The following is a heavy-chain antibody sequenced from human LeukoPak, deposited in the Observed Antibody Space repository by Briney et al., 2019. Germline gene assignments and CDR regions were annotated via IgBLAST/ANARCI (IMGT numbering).Heavy chain of an antibody. D-gene: IGHD2-15*01. CDR3: AKDRDGSFTPGAFDI. CDR2: IKEDGSEK. V-gene: IGHV3-7*03. CDR1: GFTFSTYW. J-gene: IGHJ3*02. Sequence: PGGSLRLSCAASGFTFSTYWMSWVRQAPGKGLEWVANIKEDGSEKYYGDSVKGRFTISRDNAKNSLYLQMNSLRAEDTAVYYCAKDRDGSFTPGAFDIWGQGTMVTVSS.